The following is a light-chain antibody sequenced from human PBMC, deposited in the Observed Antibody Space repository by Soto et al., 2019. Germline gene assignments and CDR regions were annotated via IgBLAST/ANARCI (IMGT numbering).Light chain of an antibody. CDR1: EIISTW. Sequence: DIQMTQSPSTLSASVGDRVTITCRANEIISTWLAWYQQKPGKAPKLLISDASSLHSGVPSTFSGSGSGTAFTFTISSLQPDDFATYYCPQYSSRLLTFGGGTKVEIK. CDR3: PQYSSRLLT. J-gene: IGKJ4*01. CDR2: DAS. V-gene: IGKV1-5*01.